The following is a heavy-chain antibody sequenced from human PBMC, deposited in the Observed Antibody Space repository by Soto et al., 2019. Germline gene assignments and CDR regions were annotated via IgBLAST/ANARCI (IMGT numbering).Heavy chain of an antibody. CDR2: ISYDEINQ. V-gene: IGHV3-30-3*01. J-gene: IGHJ4*02. Sequence: GGSLILSCAASGFTFSGYAMHWVRQAPGKGLEWVAIISYDEINQDYADSVKGQFTISRDNSKSTVYLQMNSLRIEDTALYYCARDAVGYCSGASCYESHFDHWRQGTLVTVSS. D-gene: IGHD2-15*01. CDR1: GFTFSGYA. CDR3: ARDAVGYCSGASCYESHFDH.